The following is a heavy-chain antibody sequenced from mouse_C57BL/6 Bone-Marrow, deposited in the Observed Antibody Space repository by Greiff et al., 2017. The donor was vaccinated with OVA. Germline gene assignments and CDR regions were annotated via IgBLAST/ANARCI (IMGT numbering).Heavy chain of an antibody. D-gene: IGHD2-1*01. V-gene: IGHV2-2*01. CDR2: IWSGGST. J-gene: IGHJ1*03. CDR3: ARIYYGNYFWPWYFDV. Sequence: VKLMESGPGLVQPSQSLSITCTVSGFSLTSYGVHWVRQSPGKGLEWLGVIWSGGSTDYNAAFISRLSISKDNSKSQGFFKMNSLQADDTAIYYCARIYYGNYFWPWYFDVWGTGTTVTVSS. CDR1: GFSLTSYG.